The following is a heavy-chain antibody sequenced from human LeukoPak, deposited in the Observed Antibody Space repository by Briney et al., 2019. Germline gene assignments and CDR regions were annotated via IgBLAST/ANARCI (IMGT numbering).Heavy chain of an antibody. V-gene: IGHV3-23*01. Sequence: GGSLRLSCTASGFTFSSYAMSWVRQAPGKGLEWVSAISGSGGSTYYADSVKGRFTISRDNSKNTLYLQMNSLRAEDTAVYYCAKDSRTYYYGSGSYYFSEYYYYYGMDVWGQGTTVTVSS. CDR1: GFTFSSYA. CDR2: ISGSGGST. CDR3: AKDSRTYYYGSGSYYFSEYYYYYGMDV. J-gene: IGHJ6*02. D-gene: IGHD3-10*01.